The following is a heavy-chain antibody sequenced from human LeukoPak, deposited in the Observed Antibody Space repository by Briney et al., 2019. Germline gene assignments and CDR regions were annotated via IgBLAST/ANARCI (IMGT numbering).Heavy chain of an antibody. Sequence: GGSLRLSCAASGFTFSDYYMSWIRQAPGKGLEWVSYISSSGSIIYYADSVKGRFTISRDNAKNSLYLQMNSLRAEDTAVYYCASYSNYVDGWFDPWGQGTLVTVSS. D-gene: IGHD4-11*01. V-gene: IGHV3-11*04. CDR3: ASYSNYVDGWFDP. J-gene: IGHJ5*02. CDR2: ISSSGSII. CDR1: GFTFSDYY.